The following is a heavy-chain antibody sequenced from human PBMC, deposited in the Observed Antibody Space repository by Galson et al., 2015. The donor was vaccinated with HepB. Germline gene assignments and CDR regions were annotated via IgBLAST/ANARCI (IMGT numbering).Heavy chain of an antibody. CDR1: GGTFSSYA. CDR3: ARDSIGEVTPDY. V-gene: IGHV1-69*04. D-gene: IGHD4-23*01. CDR2: IIPILGIA. J-gene: IGHJ4*02. Sequence: SVKVSCKASGGTFSSYAISWVRQAPGQGLEWMGRIIPILGIANYAQKFQGRVKITADKSTSTAYMELSSLRSEDTAVYYCARDSIGEVTPDYWGQGTLVTVSS.